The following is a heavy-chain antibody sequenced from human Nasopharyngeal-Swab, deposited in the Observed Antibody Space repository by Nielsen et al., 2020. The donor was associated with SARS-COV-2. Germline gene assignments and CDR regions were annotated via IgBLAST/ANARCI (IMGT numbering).Heavy chain of an antibody. J-gene: IGHJ4*02. CDR2: IYSGGST. CDR1: GFTVSSNY. D-gene: IGHD5-12*01. V-gene: IGHV3-53*05. CDR3: AKGGDYSGYDYEVDY. Sequence: SLKISCAASGFTVSSNYMSWVRPAPGKGLEWVSVIYSGGSTYYADSVKGRFTISRDNSKNTLYLQMNSLRAEDTAVYYCAKGGDYSGYDYEVDYWGQGTLVTVSS.